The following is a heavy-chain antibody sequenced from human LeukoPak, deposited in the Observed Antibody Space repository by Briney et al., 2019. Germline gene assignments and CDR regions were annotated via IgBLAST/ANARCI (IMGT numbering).Heavy chain of an antibody. J-gene: IGHJ4*02. D-gene: IGHD6-19*01. CDR3: ASSSSGWPYYFDY. V-gene: IGHV3-30*04. CDR1: GFTFSSYV. Sequence: GGSLRLSCAASGFTFSSYVMHWVRQAPGKGLEWVAIISYDGSNEYYADSVKGRFTISRENSKNTLYLQMNSLRAEDTAVYYCASSSSGWPYYFDYWGQGTLVTVSS. CDR2: ISYDGSNE.